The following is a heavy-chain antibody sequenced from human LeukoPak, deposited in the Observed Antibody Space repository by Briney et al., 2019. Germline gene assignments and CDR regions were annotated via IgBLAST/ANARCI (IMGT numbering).Heavy chain of an antibody. CDR2: ISSNGGST. Sequence: GESLKISCAASGFTFSSYAMHWVRQAPGKGLEYVSAISSNGGSTYYANSVKGRFTISRDNSKNTLYLQMGSLRAEDMAVYYCARVPYCSSTSCYSDYYYMDVWGKGTTVTVSS. CDR3: ARVPYCSSTSCYSDYYYMDV. D-gene: IGHD2-2*02. J-gene: IGHJ6*03. CDR1: GFTFSSYA. V-gene: IGHV3-64*01.